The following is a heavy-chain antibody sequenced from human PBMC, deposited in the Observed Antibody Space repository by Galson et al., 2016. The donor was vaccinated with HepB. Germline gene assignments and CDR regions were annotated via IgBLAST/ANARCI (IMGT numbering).Heavy chain of an antibody. J-gene: IGHJ6*03. CDR1: GFTFSSYA. CDR2: ISGNGYST. Sequence: SLRLSCAASGFTFSSYAMSWIRQAPGKGLEWVSAISGNGYSTYYADSVKGRFAISRDNSKNTLYLQMNSLRAEDTAVYYCTRNYCSGGYCYSNYYMDVWGKGATVTVSS. D-gene: IGHD2-15*01. V-gene: IGHV3-23*01. CDR3: TRNYCSGGYCYSNYYMDV.